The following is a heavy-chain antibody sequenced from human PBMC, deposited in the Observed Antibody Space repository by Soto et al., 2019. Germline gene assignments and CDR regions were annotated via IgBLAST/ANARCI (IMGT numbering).Heavy chain of an antibody. CDR2: IVVGNGNT. Sequence: SVKVSCKASGFTFTSSAMQWVRQARGQRLEWKGWIVVGNGNTNYAQKFQERVTITRDMSTSTAYLELSSLRSEDTAVYYFAAFCPIGTSCSITNYYGMDVWGQGTTVTVSS. CDR1: GFTFTSSA. CDR3: AAFCPIGTSCSITNYYGMDV. J-gene: IGHJ6*02. V-gene: IGHV1-58*02. D-gene: IGHD2-2*01.